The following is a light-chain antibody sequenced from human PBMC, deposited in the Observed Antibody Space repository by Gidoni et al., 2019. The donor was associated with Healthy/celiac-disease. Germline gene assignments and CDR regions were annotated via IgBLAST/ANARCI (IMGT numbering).Light chain of an antibody. V-gene: IGLV1-47*01. J-gene: IGLJ3*02. CDR2: RNN. CDR3: AAWDDSLSGLV. CDR1: SSNIGSNY. Sequence: QSVLTLPPSASGTPGPRVTIPCSGSSSNIGSNYVYWYQQLPGTAPKLLIYRNNQRPSGVPDRFSGSKSRTSASLAIRGLRSEDEADYYCAAWDDSLSGLVFGGGTKLTVL.